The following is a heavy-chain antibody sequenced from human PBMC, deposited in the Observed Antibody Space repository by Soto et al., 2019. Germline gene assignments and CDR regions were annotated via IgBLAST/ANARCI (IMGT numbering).Heavy chain of an antibody. CDR2: ISAYNGNT. CDR1: GYTFTSYG. D-gene: IGHD3-22*01. J-gene: IGHJ4*02. V-gene: IGHV1-18*01. CDR3: ARDQPQYYYDSSGYFDY. Sequence: QVQLVQSGAEVKKPGASVKVSCKASGYTFTSYGISWVRQAPGQGLEWMGWISAYNGNTNYAQKLQGRVTMTTDTSTSTAYMELRSLRSDDTDVDYCARDQPQYYYDSSGYFDYWGQGTLVTVSS.